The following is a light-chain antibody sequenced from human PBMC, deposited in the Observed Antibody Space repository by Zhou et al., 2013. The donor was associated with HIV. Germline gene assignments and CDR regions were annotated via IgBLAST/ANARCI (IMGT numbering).Light chain of an antibody. CDR2: AAS. V-gene: IGKV1-9*01. J-gene: IGKJ3*01. CDR1: QGISGY. Sequence: DIQMTQSRSTLSASVGDTVIITCRASQGISGYLAWYQQKPGKAPKLLIYAASTLPSGVPSRFSGSGSGTEFTLTISSLQPEDFATYYCQQLNSYLFTFGPGTKVDIK. CDR3: QQLNSYLFT.